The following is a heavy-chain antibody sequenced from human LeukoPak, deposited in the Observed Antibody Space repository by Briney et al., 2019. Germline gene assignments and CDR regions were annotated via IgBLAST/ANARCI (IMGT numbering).Heavy chain of an antibody. Sequence: SETLSLTCTVSAYSISSAYYWGWIRQPPGKGLEWIGSIYHSGSTYYNPSLKSRVTISVDTTKNQFSLKLSSVTAADTAIYYCARVSSIAVAGNMDYWGRGTLVIVSS. D-gene: IGHD6-19*01. CDR1: AYSISSAYY. V-gene: IGHV4-38-2*02. CDR2: IYHSGST. J-gene: IGHJ4*02. CDR3: ARVSSIAVAGNMDY.